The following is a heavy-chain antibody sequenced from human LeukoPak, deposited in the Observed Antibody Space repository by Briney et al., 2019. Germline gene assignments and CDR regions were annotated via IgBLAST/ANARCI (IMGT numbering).Heavy chain of an antibody. J-gene: IGHJ4*02. CDR3: GRESGNSVDY. CDR2: ISSSSSYI. Sequence: GGSLRLSCAASGFTFSSYTMNWVRQAPGKGLEWVSSISSSSSYIYYADSLKGRFTISRDNARNSLYLQMNSLRVEDTAVSYCGRESGNSVDYWGQGTLVTVSS. CDR1: GFTFSSYT. V-gene: IGHV3-21*01. D-gene: IGHD4-23*01.